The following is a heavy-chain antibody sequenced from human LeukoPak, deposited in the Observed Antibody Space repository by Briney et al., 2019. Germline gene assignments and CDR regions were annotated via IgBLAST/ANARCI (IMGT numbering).Heavy chain of an antibody. D-gene: IGHD3-22*01. CDR3: ARDLVVITTSGDWFDP. CDR1: GFTFSSYE. J-gene: IGHJ5*02. Sequence: PGGSLRLSCAASGFTFSSYEMNWVRQAPGKGLEWVSYISSSGSTIYYADSVKGRFTISRDNAKNSLYLQMNSLRAEDTAVYYCARDLVVITTSGDWFDPWGQGTLVTVSS. CDR2: ISSSGSTI. V-gene: IGHV3-48*03.